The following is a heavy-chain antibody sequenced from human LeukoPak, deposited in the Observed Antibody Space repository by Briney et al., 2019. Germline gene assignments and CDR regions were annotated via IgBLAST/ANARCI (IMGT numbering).Heavy chain of an antibody. CDR3: AGGGFYYMDV. CDR1: GGSFSGYF. J-gene: IGHJ6*03. V-gene: IGHV4-59*01. Sequence: PSETLSLTCAVYGGSFSGYFWSWIRQPPGKGLEWIGYIYYSGSTNYNPSLKSRVTISVDTSKNQFSLKLSSVTAADTAVYYCAGGGFYYMDVWGKGTTVTISS. D-gene: IGHD1-26*01. CDR2: IYYSGST.